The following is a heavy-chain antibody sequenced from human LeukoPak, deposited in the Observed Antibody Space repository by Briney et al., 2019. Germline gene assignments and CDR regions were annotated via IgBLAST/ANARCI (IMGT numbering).Heavy chain of an antibody. V-gene: IGHV1-2*02. CDR1: GYTFTDYY. CDR3: ARGARIGAAGSFDY. Sequence: ASVKVSCKASGYTFTDYYMHWVRQAPGQGLEWMGWINPYSGATNNAQKFQGRVTMTRDTSISTAYMELSRLTSDDAAVYYCARGARIGAAGSFDYWGQGTLVTVSS. CDR2: INPYSGAT. D-gene: IGHD6-13*01. J-gene: IGHJ4*02.